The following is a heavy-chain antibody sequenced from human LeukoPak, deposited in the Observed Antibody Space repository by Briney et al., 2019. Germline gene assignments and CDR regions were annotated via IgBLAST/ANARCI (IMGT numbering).Heavy chain of an antibody. Sequence: GGSLRLSCAASGFTFSDYGMHWVRQAPGKGLEWVAFIRYDGNTKYYADSVKGRFTISRDNAKNSLYLQMNSLRAEDTAVYYCAELGITMIGGVWGKGTTVTISS. V-gene: IGHV3-30*02. J-gene: IGHJ6*04. D-gene: IGHD3-10*02. CDR1: GFTFSDYG. CDR3: AELGITMIGGV. CDR2: IRYDGNTK.